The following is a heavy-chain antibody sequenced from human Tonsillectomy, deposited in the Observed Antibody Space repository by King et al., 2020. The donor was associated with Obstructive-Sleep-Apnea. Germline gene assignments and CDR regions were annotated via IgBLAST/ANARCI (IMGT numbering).Heavy chain of an antibody. J-gene: IGHJ4*02. D-gene: IGHD3-3*01. CDR2: IYYSGST. Sequence: QLQESGPGLVKPSETLSLTCTVSGGSISSSSYYWGWIRQPPGKGLEWIGRIYYSGSTYYNPSLKRRVTISVDTSKNQFSLKLSSVTAADTAVYYCARDRFLEWLPLDYWGQGTLVTVSS. CDR3: ARDRFLEWLPLDY. V-gene: IGHV4-39*07. CDR1: GGSISSSSYY.